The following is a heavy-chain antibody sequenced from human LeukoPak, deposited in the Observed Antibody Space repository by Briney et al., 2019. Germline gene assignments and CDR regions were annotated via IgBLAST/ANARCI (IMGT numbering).Heavy chain of an antibody. Sequence: GGSLRLSCAASGFAFSSYAMSWVRQAPGKGLEWVSAISGSGGSTYYADSVKGRFTISRDNSKNMLYLQMNSLRAEDTAVYYCASEPGIAAAVDYWGQGTLVTVSS. CDR1: GFAFSSYA. D-gene: IGHD6-13*01. CDR3: ASEPGIAAAVDY. CDR2: ISGSGGST. V-gene: IGHV3-23*01. J-gene: IGHJ4*02.